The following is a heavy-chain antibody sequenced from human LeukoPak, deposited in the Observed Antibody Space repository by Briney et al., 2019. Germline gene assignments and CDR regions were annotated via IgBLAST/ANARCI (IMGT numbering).Heavy chain of an antibody. CDR3: ARGPRHYDSSGLDDY. V-gene: IGHV4-34*01. CDR1: GGSFSGYY. CDR2: INHSGSA. Sequence: SETLSLACAVYGGSFSGYYWSWIRQPPGKGLEWIGEINHSGSANYNPSLKSRVTISVDTSKNQFSLKLSSVTAADTAVYYCARGPRHYDSSGLDDYWGQGTLVTVSS. D-gene: IGHD3-22*01. J-gene: IGHJ4*02.